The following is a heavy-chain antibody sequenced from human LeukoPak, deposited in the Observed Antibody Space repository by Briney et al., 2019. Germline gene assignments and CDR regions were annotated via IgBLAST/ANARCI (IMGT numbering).Heavy chain of an antibody. CDR2: ISGSGGST. D-gene: IGHD1-26*01. CDR1: GFTFSSYA. CDR3: ARVMGGATYYYYVMDV. V-gene: IGHV3-23*01. Sequence: GGSLRLSCAASGFTFSSYAMSWVRQAPGKGLEWVSAISGSGGSTYYADSVKGRFTISRDNSKNTLYLQMNSLRAEDTAVYYCARVMGGATYYYYVMDVWGQGTTVTVSS. J-gene: IGHJ6*02.